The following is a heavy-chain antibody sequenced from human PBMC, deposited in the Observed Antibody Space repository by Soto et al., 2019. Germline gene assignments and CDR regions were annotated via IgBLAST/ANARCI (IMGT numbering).Heavy chain of an antibody. Sequence: GGSLRLSCAASGFTFSSYSMNWVRQAPGKGLEWVSSISSSSSYIYYADSVKGRFTISRDNAKNSLYLQMNSLRAEDTAVYYCARDKEYYYGSGSPPNSLDYWGQGTLVTVPQ. J-gene: IGHJ4*02. CDR2: ISSSSSYI. CDR3: ARDKEYYYGSGSPPNSLDY. CDR1: GFTFSSYS. V-gene: IGHV3-21*01. D-gene: IGHD3-10*01.